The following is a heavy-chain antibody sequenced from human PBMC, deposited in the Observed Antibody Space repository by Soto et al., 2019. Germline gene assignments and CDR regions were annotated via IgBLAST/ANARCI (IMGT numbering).Heavy chain of an antibody. CDR2: IWYDGSNK. CDR1: RFTFSRYG. Sequence: LRLSCAASRFTFSRYGMDWVRQAPGKGLEWVAVIWYDGSNKYYADSVKGRFTISRDNSKNTLYLQMNSLRGEDTAVYYCARDKERGTYYYDSSGSFDYWGQGTLVTVSS. J-gene: IGHJ4*02. V-gene: IGHV3-33*01. CDR3: ARDKERGTYYYDSSGSFDY. D-gene: IGHD3-22*01.